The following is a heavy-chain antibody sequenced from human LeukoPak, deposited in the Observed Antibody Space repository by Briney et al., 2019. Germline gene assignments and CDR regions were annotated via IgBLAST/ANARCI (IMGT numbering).Heavy chain of an antibody. V-gene: IGHV3-74*01. CDR3: GRLQDY. CDR1: GFTVSSYC. J-gene: IGHJ4*02. CDR2: INSNGSST. Sequence: PGGSLRLSCAASGFTVSSYCMYWVRQAPGKGLVWVSRINSNGSSTSYADSVKGRFTISRDNAKNTLYLQMNSLRAEVTAVYYCGRLQDYWGEGTLVSVSS.